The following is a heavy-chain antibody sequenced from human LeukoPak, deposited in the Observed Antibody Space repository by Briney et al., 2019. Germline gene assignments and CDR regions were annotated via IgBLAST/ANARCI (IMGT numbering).Heavy chain of an antibody. CDR2: IYHSGST. V-gene: IGHV4-38-2*02. Sequence: SETLSLTCTVSGYSISSGYYWGWIRQPPGKGLEWIGSIYHSGSTYYNPSLKSRVTMSVDTSKNQFSLKLSSVTAADTAVYYCAREEYSSSWYEGFDPWGQGALVTVSS. CDR1: GYSISSGYY. CDR3: AREEYSSSWYEGFDP. J-gene: IGHJ5*02. D-gene: IGHD6-13*01.